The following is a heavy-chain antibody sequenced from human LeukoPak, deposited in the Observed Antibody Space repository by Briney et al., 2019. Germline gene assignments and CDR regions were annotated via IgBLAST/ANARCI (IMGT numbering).Heavy chain of an antibody. CDR1: GFTFSSYA. CDR2: ISGSGGST. D-gene: IGHD2-21*02. CDR3: TRDFGSIVVVTAIVD. Sequence: GGSLRLSCAASGFTFSSYAMSWVRQAPGKGLEWVSAISGSGGSTYYADSVKGRFTISRDSAKNSLYLQMNSLRAEDTAIYYCTRDFGSIVVVTAIVDWGQGTLVTVSS. V-gene: IGHV3-23*01. J-gene: IGHJ4*02.